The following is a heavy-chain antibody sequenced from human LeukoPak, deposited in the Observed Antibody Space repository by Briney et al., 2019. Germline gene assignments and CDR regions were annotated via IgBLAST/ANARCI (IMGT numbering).Heavy chain of an antibody. D-gene: IGHD1-7*01. J-gene: IGHJ3*02. CDR2: INPNTGCT. V-gene: IGHV1-2*02. CDR1: GYTFTGYY. CDR3: ARPTRYNWIYDAFDI. Sequence: ASVKVSCKASGYTFTGYYVHWVRQGPGQGPEWMGWINPNTGCTNYAKKFQGRVTMTRDTSINTAYMDLGTLRSDDTAVYYCARPTRYNWIYDAFDIWGQGTMVTVSS.